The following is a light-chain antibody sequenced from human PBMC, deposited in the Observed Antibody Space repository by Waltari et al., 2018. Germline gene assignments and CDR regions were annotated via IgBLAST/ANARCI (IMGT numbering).Light chain of an antibody. V-gene: IGLV2-14*01. CDR3: SSYTTSSAPGV. CDR2: AVS. CDR1: DSDVAAYDF. J-gene: IGLJ1*01. Sequence: QSALTQPASVSGSPGQSITISCSGTDSDVAAYDFVSWYQQHPGNAPHLIIYAVSNRPSGISNRFSASKSGNTASLTISGLQAEDEADYYCSSYTTSSAPGVFGTGTRVTVL.